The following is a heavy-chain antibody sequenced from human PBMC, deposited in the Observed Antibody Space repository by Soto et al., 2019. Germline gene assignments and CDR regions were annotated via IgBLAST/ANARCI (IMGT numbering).Heavy chain of an antibody. V-gene: IGHV1-58*01. CDR1: GFTFTSSA. J-gene: IGHJ6*02. Sequence: ASVKVSCKASGFTFTSSAVQWVRQARGQRLEWIGWIVVGSGNTNYAQKFQERVTITRDMSTSTAYMELSSLRSEDTAVYYCAAADPKTGTFYYYGMDVRGQGTTVTVSS. D-gene: IGHD1-7*01. CDR2: IVVGSGNT. CDR3: AAADPKTGTFYYYGMDV.